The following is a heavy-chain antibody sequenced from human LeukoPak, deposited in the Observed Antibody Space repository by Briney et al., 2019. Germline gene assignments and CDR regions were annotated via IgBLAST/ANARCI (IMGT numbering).Heavy chain of an antibody. CDR1: GFTFSSYA. CDR2: ISGSGGST. Sequence: GGPLRLSCAASGFTFSSYAMSWVRQAPGKGLEWVSAISGSGGSTYYADSVKGRFTISRDNSKNTLYLQMNSLRAEDTAVYYCAKDLLGDGYLGDYWGQGTLVTVSS. V-gene: IGHV3-23*01. CDR3: AKDLLGDGYLGDY. J-gene: IGHJ4*02. D-gene: IGHD5-24*01.